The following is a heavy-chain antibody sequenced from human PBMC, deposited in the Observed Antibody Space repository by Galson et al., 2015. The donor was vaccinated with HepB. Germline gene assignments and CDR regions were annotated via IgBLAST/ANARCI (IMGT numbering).Heavy chain of an antibody. CDR3: ARDPPYCSGGSCSDAFDI. V-gene: IGHV1-69*13. CDR1: GGTFSSYA. CDR2: IISIFGTA. J-gene: IGHJ3*02. D-gene: IGHD2-15*01. Sequence: SVKVSCKASGGTFSSYAISWVRQAPGQGLEWMGGIISIFGTANYAQKFKGRVTITADESTSTAYMELSNLRSEDTAVYYCARDPPYCSGGSCSDAFDIWGQGTMVTVSS.